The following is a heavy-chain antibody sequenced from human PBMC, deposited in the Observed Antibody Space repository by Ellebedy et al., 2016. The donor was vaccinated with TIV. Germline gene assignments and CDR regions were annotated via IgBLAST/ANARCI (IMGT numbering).Heavy chain of an antibody. CDR1: GGSISSSNW. Sequence: MPSETLSLTCAVSGGSISSSNWWRLVRQPPGRGLEWIGEIYHSGSTNYNPSLKSRVTISVDTSKNQFSLTMSSVTAADTAVYFCARDSGIPLGFDSWGQGILVTVSS. CDR2: IYHSGST. V-gene: IGHV4-4*02. CDR3: ARDSGIPLGFDS. J-gene: IGHJ4*02. D-gene: IGHD5-18*01.